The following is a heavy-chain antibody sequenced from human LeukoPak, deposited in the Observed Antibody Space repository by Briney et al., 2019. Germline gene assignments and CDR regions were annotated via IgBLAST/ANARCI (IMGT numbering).Heavy chain of an antibody. Sequence: PSETLSLTCTVSGGSISNYYWSWIRQPPGKGLEWIGYIYYSGSTNYNPSLKSRVTISVDTSKNQFSLKLSSVTAADTAVYYCARTYYDFWSGEYYYMDVWGKGTTVTVSS. CDR2: IYYSGST. CDR1: GGSISNYY. CDR3: ARTYYDFWSGEYYYMDV. D-gene: IGHD3-3*01. J-gene: IGHJ6*03. V-gene: IGHV4-59*01.